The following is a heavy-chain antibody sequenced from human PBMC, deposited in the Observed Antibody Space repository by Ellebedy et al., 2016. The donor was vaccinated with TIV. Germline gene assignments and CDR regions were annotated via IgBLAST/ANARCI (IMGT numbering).Heavy chain of an antibody. CDR2: ISYGGDNK. J-gene: IGHJ6*02. D-gene: IGHD5-24*01. CDR3: ARLMEVATVVYYYGMDV. V-gene: IGHV3-30-3*02. Sequence: GESLKISXAASGFTFRDHVMPWVRQAPGMGLEWVAVISYGGDNKYYADSVQGRFTISRENSKNTLYLQMNSLRTEDTAVYYCARLMEVATVVYYYGMDVWGQGTTVTVSS. CDR1: GFTFRDHV.